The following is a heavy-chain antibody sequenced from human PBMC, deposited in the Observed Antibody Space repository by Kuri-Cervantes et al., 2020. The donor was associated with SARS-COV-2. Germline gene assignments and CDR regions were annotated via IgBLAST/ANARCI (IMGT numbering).Heavy chain of an antibody. CDR3: ARGPAHDFWSGYRFDY. Sequence: LRLSCTVSGGSISSSSYYWGWIRQPPGKGLEWIGRIYTSGSTNYNPSLKSRVTMSVDTSKNQFSLKLSSVTAADTAVYYCARGPAHDFWSGYRFDYWGQGTLVTVSS. CDR1: GGSISSSSYY. CDR2: IYTSGST. J-gene: IGHJ4*02. V-gene: IGHV4-61*02. D-gene: IGHD3-3*01.